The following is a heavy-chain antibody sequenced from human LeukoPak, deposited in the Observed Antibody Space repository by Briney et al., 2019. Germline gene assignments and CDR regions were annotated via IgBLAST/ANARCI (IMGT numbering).Heavy chain of an antibody. J-gene: IGHJ4*02. D-gene: IGHD2-8*01. CDR1: GFTFSSYW. V-gene: IGHV3-74*01. CDR2: IDSDGSGT. CDR3: VTQWDY. Sequence: PGGSLRLSCAASGFTFSSYWMHWVRQVPGKGLVWVARIDSDGSGTSYADSVKGQFTISRDNAKNTLSLQMNSLRADDTAVYYCVTQWDYWGQGTLVTVSS.